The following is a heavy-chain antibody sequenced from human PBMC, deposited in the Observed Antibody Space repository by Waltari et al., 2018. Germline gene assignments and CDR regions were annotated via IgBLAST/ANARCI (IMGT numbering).Heavy chain of an antibody. V-gene: IGHV3-21*04. J-gene: IGHJ5*02. CDR1: GSRFSNYD. CDR2: IGGTHSNI. D-gene: IGHD3-10*01. CDR3: TRDLYGSGGDWFDP. Sequence: EERLVESGGGLVKPGGSLRLSCVASGSRFSNYDMNWVRQSPGTGLEWVSAIGGTHSNIFYADSVRGRFTVSRDNAMNSLFLEMKNLRAEDTGLYYCTRDLYGSGGDWFDPWGQGTLVTVSS.